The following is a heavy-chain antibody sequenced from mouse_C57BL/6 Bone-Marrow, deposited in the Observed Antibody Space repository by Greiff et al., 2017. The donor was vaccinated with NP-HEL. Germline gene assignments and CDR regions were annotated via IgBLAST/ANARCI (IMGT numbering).Heavy chain of an antibody. CDR1: GYTFTSYW. D-gene: IGHD1-1*01. J-gene: IGHJ4*01. CDR3: ARGRGPITTVVATGAMDY. V-gene: IGHV1-55*01. Sequence: QVQLQQPGAELVKPGASVKMSCKASGYTFTSYWITWVKQRPGQGLEWIGDIYPGSGSTNYNEKFKSKATLTVDTSSSTAYMQLSSLTSEDSAVYYCARGRGPITTVVATGAMDYWGQGTSVTVSS. CDR2: IYPGSGST.